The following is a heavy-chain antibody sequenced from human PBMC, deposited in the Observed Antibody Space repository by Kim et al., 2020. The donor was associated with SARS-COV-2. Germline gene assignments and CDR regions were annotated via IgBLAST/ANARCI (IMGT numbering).Heavy chain of an antibody. J-gene: IGHJ4*02. D-gene: IGHD1-1*01. CDR2: IIPILGIA. CDR1: GGTFSSYA. Sequence: SVKVSCKASGGTFSSYAISWVRQSPGQGLEWMGRIIPILGIANYAQKFQGRVTITADKSTSTAYMELNSLRSEDTALYYCARDLHNSNDVRIDYWGQGTRVTVSS. CDR3: ARDLHNSNDVRIDY. V-gene: IGHV1-69*04.